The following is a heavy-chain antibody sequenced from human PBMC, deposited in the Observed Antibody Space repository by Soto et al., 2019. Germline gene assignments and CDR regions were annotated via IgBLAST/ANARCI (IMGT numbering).Heavy chain of an antibody. CDR3: ARDLRSGYDFWSGYPYAFDI. J-gene: IGHJ3*02. CDR1: GYTFTSYG. V-gene: IGHV1-18*01. Sequence: ASVKVSCKASGYTFTSYGISWVRQAPGQGLEWMGWISAYNGNTNYAQKLQGRVTMTTDTSTSTAYMELRSLRSDDTAVYYCARDLRSGYDFWSGYPYAFDIWRQGTMVTASS. D-gene: IGHD3-3*01. CDR2: ISAYNGNT.